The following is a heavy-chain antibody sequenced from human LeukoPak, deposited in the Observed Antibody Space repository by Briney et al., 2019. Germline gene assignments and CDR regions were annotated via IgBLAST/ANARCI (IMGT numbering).Heavy chain of an antibody. V-gene: IGHV3-30*02. J-gene: IGHJ4*02. CDR1: GFTFSSYG. CDR2: IRYDGSNK. D-gene: IGHD6-19*01. Sequence: PGGSLRLSCAASGFTFSSYGMHWVRQAPGKGLEWVAFIRYDGSNKYYADSVKGRFTISRDNSKNTLYLQMNSLRAEDTAVYYCAKDRQWLVFGYFDYWGQGTLVTVSS. CDR3: AKDRQWLVFGYFDY.